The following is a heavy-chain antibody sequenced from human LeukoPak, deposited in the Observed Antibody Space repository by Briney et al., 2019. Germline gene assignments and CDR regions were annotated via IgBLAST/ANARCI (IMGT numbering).Heavy chain of an antibody. Sequence: GESLRISCKGSGYSFTSYWLSWVRQMPGKGLEWTGRIDPSDSYTNYSPSFQGHVTISADKSISTAYLQWSSLKASDTAMYYCGRHAKFGELLSMDVWGKGTTVTVAS. D-gene: IGHD3-10*02. CDR2: IDPSDSYT. J-gene: IGHJ6*04. CDR1: GYSFTSYW. CDR3: GRHAKFGELLSMDV. V-gene: IGHV5-10-1*01.